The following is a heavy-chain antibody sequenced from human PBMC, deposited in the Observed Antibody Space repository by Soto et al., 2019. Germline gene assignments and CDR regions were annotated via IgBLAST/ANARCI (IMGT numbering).Heavy chain of an antibody. CDR1: GFTFSSYG. D-gene: IGHD3-22*01. J-gene: IGHJ4*02. Sequence: QVQLVESGGGVVQPGRSLRLSCAASGFTFSSYGMHWVRQAPGKGLEWVAVIWYDGSKKYYADSVKGRFTISRDNSENTLYLQMNGLRAEDTAVYYCARFRGSDSSGCFDYWGQGTLVTVSS. CDR3: ARFRGSDSSGCFDY. V-gene: IGHV3-33*01. CDR2: IWYDGSKK.